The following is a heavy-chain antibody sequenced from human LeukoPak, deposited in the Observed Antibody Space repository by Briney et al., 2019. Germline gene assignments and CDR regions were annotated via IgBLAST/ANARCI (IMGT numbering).Heavy chain of an antibody. CDR3: ARDEIYYYDSSGPSY. Sequence: GGSLRLSCAVSGFIFSSYSMNWVRQAPGKGLEWVSSISTSSIYIYYADSVKGRFTISRDNAKNSLYLQMNSLRAEDTAVYYCARDEIYYYDSSGPSYWGQGTLVTVSS. J-gene: IGHJ4*02. V-gene: IGHV3-21*01. CDR1: GFIFSSYS. D-gene: IGHD3-22*01. CDR2: ISTSSIYI.